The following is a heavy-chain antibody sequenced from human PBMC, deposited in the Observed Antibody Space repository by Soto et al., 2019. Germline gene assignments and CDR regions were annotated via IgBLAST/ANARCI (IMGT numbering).Heavy chain of an antibody. J-gene: IGHJ6*02. Sequence: QAQLVQSGAEVKKPGASVKVSCKASGYTFINHGISWVRQATGQGLEWMGGIRSYNDNTNYAPKFQGRVTMTTDTSLSTGYMELTSLRAQNTVKYYCARYNSCGCPSGMDVWGQGTTVTVSS. V-gene: IGHV1-18*01. CDR2: IRSYNDNT. CDR3: ARYNSCGCPSGMDV. D-gene: IGHD6-19*01. CDR1: GYTFINHG.